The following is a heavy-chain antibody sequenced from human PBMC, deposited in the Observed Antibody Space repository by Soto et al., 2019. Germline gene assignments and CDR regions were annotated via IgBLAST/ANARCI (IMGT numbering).Heavy chain of an antibody. CDR1: GNSVSSQISA. CDR3: AGGPSLTGSFFDS. Sequence: PSQTLPLTCSISGNSVSSQISAWNWIRQSPSRGLEWLGRTYYTSRWYYDYELSVKSRITISPDTSKNQFSLQLNSVTPEDTAVYFCAGGPSLTGSFFDSWGQGTLVTVSS. CDR2: TYYTSRWYY. V-gene: IGHV6-1*01. J-gene: IGHJ4*02. D-gene: IGHD3-9*01.